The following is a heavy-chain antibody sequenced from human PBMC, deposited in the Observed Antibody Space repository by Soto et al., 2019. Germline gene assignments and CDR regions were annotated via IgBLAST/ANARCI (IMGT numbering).Heavy chain of an antibody. CDR2: IYYSGST. Sequence: SETLSLTCTVSGGSVSSGGYYWSWIRQPPGKGLEWIGYIYYSGSTNYNPSLKSRVTISVDTSKNQFSLKLSSVTAADTAVYYCARDQINYDFWSGYRWFDPWGQGTLVTVS. CDR3: ARDQINYDFWSGYRWFDP. J-gene: IGHJ5*02. CDR1: GGSVSSGGYY. D-gene: IGHD3-3*01. V-gene: IGHV4-61*08.